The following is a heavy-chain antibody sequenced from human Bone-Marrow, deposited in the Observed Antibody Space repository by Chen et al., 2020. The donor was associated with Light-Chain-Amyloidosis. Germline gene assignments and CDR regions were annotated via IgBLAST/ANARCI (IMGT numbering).Heavy chain of an antibody. CDR3: AREGRSGNSNPFDY. D-gene: IGHD3-3*01. CDR1: GGTFSTYA. Sequence: QVQLVQSGAEVKKPGSSVKVSCKASGGTFSTYAFSWVRQAPGKGLEWMGGITTMFATAQYTQNFQGRVTITADESTSITYMELRSLRFEDTAIYYCAREGRSGNSNPFDYWGQGTLVTVSS. J-gene: IGHJ4*02. CDR2: ITTMFATA. V-gene: IGHV1-69*01.